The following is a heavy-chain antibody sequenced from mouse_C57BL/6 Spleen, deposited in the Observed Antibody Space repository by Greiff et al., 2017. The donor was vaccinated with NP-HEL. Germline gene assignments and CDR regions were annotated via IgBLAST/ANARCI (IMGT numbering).Heavy chain of an antibody. CDR2: IYPGDGDT. D-gene: IGHD2-2*01. Sequence: VQLQESGPELVKPGASVKISCKASGYAFSSSWMNWVKQRPGKGLEWIGRIYPGDGDTNYNGKFKGKATLTADKSSSTAYMQLSSLTSEDSAVYFCAREKGGYDVYFDYWGQGTTLTVSS. V-gene: IGHV1-82*01. CDR1: GYAFSSSW. J-gene: IGHJ2*01. CDR3: AREKGGYDVYFDY.